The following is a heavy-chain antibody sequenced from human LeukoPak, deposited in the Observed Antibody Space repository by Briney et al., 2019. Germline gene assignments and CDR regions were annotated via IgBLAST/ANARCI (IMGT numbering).Heavy chain of an antibody. CDR3: ARAETYYDSSGYYFDY. CDR2: IYYSGST. J-gene: IGHJ4*02. D-gene: IGHD3-22*01. CDR1: GGSFSSYY. V-gene: IGHV4-59*01. Sequence: SETLSLTCTVSGGSFSSYYWSWIRQPPGKGLEWIGYIYYSGSTNYNPSLKSRVTISVDTSKNQFSLKLSSVTAADTAVYYCARAETYYDSSGYYFDYWGQGTLVTVSS.